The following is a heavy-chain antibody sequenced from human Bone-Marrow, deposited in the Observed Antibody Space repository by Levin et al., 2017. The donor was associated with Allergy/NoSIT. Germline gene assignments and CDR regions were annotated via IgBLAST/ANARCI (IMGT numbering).Heavy chain of an antibody. CDR2: IDWDDDK. CDR1: GLSLITTGTR. V-gene: IGHV2-70*04. J-gene: IGHJ5*02. CDR3: VRTSGGGYGQNWFDP. Sequence: ESGPTLVKPTETLTLTCRLYGLSLITTGTRVSWIRQSPGKALEWLARIDWDDDKFYRASLKTRRAISKDTSTNQVVLTMTNMDPVDTARYFCVRTSGGGYGQNWFDPWGQGVLVTVSS. D-gene: IGHD2-15*01.